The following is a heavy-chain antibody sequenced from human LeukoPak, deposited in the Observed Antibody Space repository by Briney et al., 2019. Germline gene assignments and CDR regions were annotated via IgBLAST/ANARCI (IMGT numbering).Heavy chain of an antibody. D-gene: IGHD4-17*01. CDR3: ARGDLMTTVDY. V-gene: IGHV1-24*01. CDR2: IIPIFGTA. J-gene: IGHJ4*02. CDR1: GYTLTELS. Sequence: ASVKVSCKVSGYTLTELSMHWVRQAPGKGLEWMGGIIPIFGTANYAQKFQGRVTITRNTSISTAYMELSSLRSEDTAVYYCARGDLMTTVDYWGQGTLVPVSS.